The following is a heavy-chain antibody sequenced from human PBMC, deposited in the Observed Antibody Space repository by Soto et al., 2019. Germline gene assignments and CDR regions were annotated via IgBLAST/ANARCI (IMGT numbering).Heavy chain of an antibody. CDR2: IKSKTDGGTT. J-gene: IGHJ4*02. CDR3: STHPSSGRHY. CDR1: GLSFSNAW. V-gene: IGHV3-15*07. D-gene: IGHD3-22*01. Sequence: PGGSLRLSCAASGLSFSNAWMNWVRQAPGKGLEWVGRIKSKTDGGTTDYATPVKGRFTISRDDSKNTLYLQMNSLKIEDTAVYYCSTHPSSGRHYWGQGTLVTVSS.